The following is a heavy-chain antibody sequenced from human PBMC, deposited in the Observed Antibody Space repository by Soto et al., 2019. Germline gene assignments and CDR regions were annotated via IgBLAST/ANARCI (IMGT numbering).Heavy chain of an antibody. CDR2: VSRKGQSA. CDR3: ARAGYDRSGHEDPQGGAFDV. V-gene: IGHV1-18*01. Sequence: QVQLVQSGPEVKKPGAAMRVSCKASGFIFDHYVSNLVRQATGQGVAWVGGVSRKGQSAYDAEKFQDRVTITNDTSTATSSLEVTSLRSDASAVYFCARAGYDRSGHEDPQGGAFDVWGLGTVVTVSS. J-gene: IGHJ3*01. D-gene: IGHD5-12*01. CDR1: GFIFDHYV.